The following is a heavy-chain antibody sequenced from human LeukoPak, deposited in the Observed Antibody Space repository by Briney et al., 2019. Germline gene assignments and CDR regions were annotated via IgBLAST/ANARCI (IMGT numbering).Heavy chain of an antibody. J-gene: IGHJ5*02. CDR1: GGSISSYY. D-gene: IGHD3-22*01. V-gene: IGHV4-4*07. CDR2: IYTIGST. CDR3: ARDESVDYYDSSGTTLDWFDP. Sequence: NPSETLSLTCTVSGGSISSYYWSWIRQPAGKGLEWIGRIYTIGSTNYNPSLKSRVTMSVDTSKNQFSLKLSSVTAADTAVYYCARDESVDYYDSSGTTLDWFDPWGQGTLVTVSS.